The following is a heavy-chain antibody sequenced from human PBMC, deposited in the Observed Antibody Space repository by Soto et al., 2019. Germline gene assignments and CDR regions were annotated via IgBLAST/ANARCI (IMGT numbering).Heavy chain of an antibody. J-gene: IGHJ5*02. CDR3: ASERPDGARLDP. Sequence: PSETPSLTSTVSGFSISSVDYYWSWIRQPPGKGLEWIGYIYYSGSTYYNPSLKSRVTISVDTSKNQFSLKLSSVTAADTAVYYCASERPDGARLDPWGQGTLVTGSS. V-gene: IGHV4-30-4*01. CDR2: IYYSGST. D-gene: IGHD6-6*01. CDR1: GFSISSVDYY.